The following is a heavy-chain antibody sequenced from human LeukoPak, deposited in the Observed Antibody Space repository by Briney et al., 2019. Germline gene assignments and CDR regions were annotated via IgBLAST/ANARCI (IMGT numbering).Heavy chain of an antibody. CDR3: ARLGAAAGIDY. CDR2: IYPGDSDT. D-gene: IGHD6-13*01. CDR1: GCSFTSYW. Sequence: GESLKISCKGSGCSFTSYWIAWVRQMPGKGLEWMGIIYPGDSDTRYSPSFQGQVTISADMSISTAYLQWSSLKASDTAMYYCARLGAAAGIDYWGQGTLVTVSS. J-gene: IGHJ4*02. V-gene: IGHV5-51*01.